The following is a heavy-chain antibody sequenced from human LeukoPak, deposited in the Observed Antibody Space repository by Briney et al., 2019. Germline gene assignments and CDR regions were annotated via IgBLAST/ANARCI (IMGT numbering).Heavy chain of an antibody. CDR2: SNAYNGNT. CDR3: ARRRYCSSTSCYALGYFDY. J-gene: IGHJ4*02. Sequence: ASVTLSCKASGYTFTSYGISWVRQAPGQGLEWMGWSNAYNGNTNYAQKLQGRVTMTTDTSTSTAYMELRSLRSDDTAVYYCARRRYCSSTSCYALGYFDYWGQGTLVTVSS. V-gene: IGHV1-18*04. CDR1: GYTFTSYG. D-gene: IGHD2-2*01.